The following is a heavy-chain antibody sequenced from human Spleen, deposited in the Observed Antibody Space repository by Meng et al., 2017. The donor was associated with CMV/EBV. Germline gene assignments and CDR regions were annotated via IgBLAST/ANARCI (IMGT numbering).Heavy chain of an antibody. J-gene: IGHJ2*01. CDR1: GYTFTAYS. Sequence: ASGYTFTAYSIRWVRQAPGQGLDWMAWINPNSGGTNYAQKFQGRVTVTRDTSISTVYMGLSSLTSDDTAVYFCARGDGPRPEYFDLWGRGTLVTVSS. CDR3: ARGDGPRPEYFDL. CDR2: INPNSGGT. V-gene: IGHV1-2*02.